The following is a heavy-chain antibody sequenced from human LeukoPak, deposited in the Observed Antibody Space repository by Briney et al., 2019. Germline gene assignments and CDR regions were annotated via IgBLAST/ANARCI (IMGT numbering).Heavy chain of an antibody. CDR2: IYYSGST. J-gene: IGHJ4*02. CDR3: ARGEAAARSLHY. V-gene: IGHV4-59*01. D-gene: IGHD6-13*01. CDR1: GVSFSSYY. Sequence: PSGTLSLTCTVSGVSFSSYYRSWVRQPPAKGLEWVWSIYYSGSTNFNPSLTSRVTISVDTSKNQFSLTLSAVTAADTGVYYSARGEAAARSLHYWGERTLLTVSS.